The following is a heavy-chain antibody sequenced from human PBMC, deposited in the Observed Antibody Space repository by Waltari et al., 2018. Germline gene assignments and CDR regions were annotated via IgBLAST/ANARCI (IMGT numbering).Heavy chain of an antibody. Sequence: EVQLVESGGGLVQPGGSLRLSCAASGFTFSTHWMPWVRQAPGKGLVAVSHIKTEGRITSDADSVGGRFTISRDNAKNTLFLQMNSLRAEDTAVYYCVLFSSSFLGDCWGQGTLVTVSS. CDR1: GFTFSTHW. D-gene: IGHD6-13*01. V-gene: IGHV3-74*01. CDR2: IKTEGRIT. CDR3: VLFSSSFLGDC. J-gene: IGHJ4*02.